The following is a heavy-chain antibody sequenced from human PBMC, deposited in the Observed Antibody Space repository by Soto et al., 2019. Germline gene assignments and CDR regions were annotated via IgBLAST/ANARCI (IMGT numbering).Heavy chain of an antibody. CDR3: AKELVYATYYYYGMDV. V-gene: IGHV3-30*18. Sequence: SLRLSCAASGFTFSSYGMHWVRQAPGKGLEWVAVISYDGSNKYYADSVKGRFTISRDNSKNTLYLQMNSLRAEDTAVYYCAKELVYATYYYYGMDVWRQGT. CDR1: GFTFSSYG. D-gene: IGHD2-8*01. CDR2: ISYDGSNK. J-gene: IGHJ6*02.